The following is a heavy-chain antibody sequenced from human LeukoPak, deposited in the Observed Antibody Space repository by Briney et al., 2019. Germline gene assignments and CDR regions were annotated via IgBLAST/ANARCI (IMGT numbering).Heavy chain of an antibody. V-gene: IGHV4-59*01. D-gene: IGHD3-9*01. CDR2: IYYSGST. J-gene: IGHJ6*02. CDR1: GGSISSYY. Sequence: SETLSLTCTVSGGSISSYYWSWIRQPPGKGLEWIGYIYYSGSTNYNPSRKSRVTISEDTSKNQFSLKRRSVTAADTAVYYCARDRLSDYDILTGYPTPYYYYGMDVWGQGTTVTVSS. CDR3: ARDRLSDYDILTGYPTPYYYYGMDV.